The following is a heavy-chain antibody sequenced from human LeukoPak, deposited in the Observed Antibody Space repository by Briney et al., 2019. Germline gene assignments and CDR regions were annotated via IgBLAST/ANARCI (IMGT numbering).Heavy chain of an antibody. CDR2: INHSGST. J-gene: IGHJ4*02. Sequence: SETLSLTCAVYGGSFSGYYWSWIRQPPGKGLEWIGEINHSGSTNYNPSLKSRVTISVDTSKNQFSLKLSSVTAADTAVYYCARRGAGVDYWGQGTLVTVSS. CDR1: GGSFSGYY. CDR3: ARRGAGVDY. V-gene: IGHV4-34*01. D-gene: IGHD3-10*01.